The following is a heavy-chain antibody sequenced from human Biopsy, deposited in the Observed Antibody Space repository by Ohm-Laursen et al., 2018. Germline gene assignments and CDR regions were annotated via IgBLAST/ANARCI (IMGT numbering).Heavy chain of an antibody. D-gene: IGHD3-3*01. CDR3: ARDPGYDFWSGSDPFDI. CDR1: GYTFTAYG. J-gene: IGHJ3*02. Sequence: ASVTASCKASGYTFTAYGISWVRHAPGQGLEWMGWVSTYNDDTNIAQKFQGRVSMTTDTSTRTAYMELRSLRSGDTAIYFCARDPGYDFWSGSDPFDIWGQGTLVTVS. CDR2: VSTYNDDT. V-gene: IGHV1-18*04.